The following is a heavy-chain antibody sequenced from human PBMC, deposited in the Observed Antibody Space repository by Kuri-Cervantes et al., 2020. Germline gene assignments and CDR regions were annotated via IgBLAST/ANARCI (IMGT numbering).Heavy chain of an antibody. D-gene: IGHD4-11*01. V-gene: IGHV1-2*02. CDR3: ARDVSADYSDSNWFDL. Sequence: ASVKVSCKASGGTFSSYAISWVRQAPGQGPQWMGWINPNSGGTEYAQKFQGRVTMTRDTSISTAYMELSRLSSDDTDVYYCARDVSADYSDSNWFDLWGQGTLVTVSS. CDR2: INPNSGGT. CDR1: GGTFSSYA. J-gene: IGHJ5*02.